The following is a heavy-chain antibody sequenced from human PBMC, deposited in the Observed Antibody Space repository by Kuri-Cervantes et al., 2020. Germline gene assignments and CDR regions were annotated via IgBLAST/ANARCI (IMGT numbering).Heavy chain of an antibody. V-gene: IGHV3-33*01. J-gene: IGHJ4*02. CDR2: IWYDGSNK. CDR3: ARETSSGWFDY. D-gene: IGHD6-19*01. Sequence: GGSLRLSCTASGFTFGDYAMSWFRQAPGKGLEWVAVIWYDGSNKYYADSVKGRFTISRDNSKNTLYLQMNSLRAEDTAVYYCARETSSGWFDYWGQGTLVTVSS. CDR1: GFTFGDYA.